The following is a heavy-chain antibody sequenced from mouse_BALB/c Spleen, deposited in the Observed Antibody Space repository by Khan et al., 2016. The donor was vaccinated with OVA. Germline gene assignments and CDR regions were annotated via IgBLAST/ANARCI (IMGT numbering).Heavy chain of an antibody. J-gene: IGHJ3*01. CDR1: GFTFSSYG. Sequence: EVELVESGGDLVKPGGSLKLSCAASGFTFSSYGMSWVRQTPDKRLEWVATISYNGSYTYYPDRVKGRFTVSRDNAKNTLYLQLSSLKSEDTAMYYCARHETTMILFAYWGQGTMVTVSA. D-gene: IGHD2-4*01. CDR2: ISYNGSYT. CDR3: ARHETTMILFAY. V-gene: IGHV5-6*01.